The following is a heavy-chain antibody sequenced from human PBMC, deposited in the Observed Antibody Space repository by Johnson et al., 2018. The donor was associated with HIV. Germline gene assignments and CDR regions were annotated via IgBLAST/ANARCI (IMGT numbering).Heavy chain of an antibody. D-gene: IGHD2-15*01. Sequence: VQLVESGGGLVQPGGSLRLSCAASGFTFSRYWLNWVRQAPGKGLEWVANIKHDGSEKYYVDSVKGRFTISRDNAKNSLYLQMNSLRAEDTAVYYCARDTYCSGGSCYSNAFDIWGQGTMVTVSS. V-gene: IGHV3-7*01. J-gene: IGHJ3*02. CDR3: ARDTYCSGGSCYSNAFDI. CDR2: IKHDGSEK. CDR1: GFTFSRYW.